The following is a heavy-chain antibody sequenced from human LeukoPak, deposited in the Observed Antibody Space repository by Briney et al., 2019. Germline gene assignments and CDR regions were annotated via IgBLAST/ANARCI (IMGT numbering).Heavy chain of an antibody. CDR3: ARIQLWELDY. V-gene: IGHV3-7*01. J-gene: IGHJ4*02. CDR2: IKPDGSQK. D-gene: IGHD5-18*01. CDR1: GFTFNNYW. Sequence: GGSLRLSCVASGFTFNNYWMDWVRQAPGKGLEWVASIKPDGSQKYYVDSVKGRFTISRDNAKNSLYLQMNSLRAEDTAVYYCARIQLWELDYWGQGTLVTVSS.